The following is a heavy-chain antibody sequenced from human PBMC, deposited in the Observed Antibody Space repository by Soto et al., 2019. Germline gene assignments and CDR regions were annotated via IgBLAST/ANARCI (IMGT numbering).Heavy chain of an antibody. CDR1: GGSISSYY. V-gene: IGHV4-59*01. Sequence: QVQLQESGPGLVKPSETLSLTCTVSGGSISSYYWSWIRQPPGKGLEWIGYIYYSGSTNYNPSLKSRVTISVDTSKNQFSLKLSSVTAADTAVYYCASTRCSGGSCYPRWFDPWGQGTLVTVSS. J-gene: IGHJ5*02. CDR2: IYYSGST. D-gene: IGHD2-15*01. CDR3: ASTRCSGGSCYPRWFDP.